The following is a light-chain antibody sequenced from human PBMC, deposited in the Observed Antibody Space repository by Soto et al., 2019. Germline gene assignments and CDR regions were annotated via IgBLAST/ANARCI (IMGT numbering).Light chain of an antibody. J-gene: IGKJ1*01. CDR2: DAS. V-gene: IGKV3-11*01. CDR3: QQGTDWPPGT. CDR1: QAITNNC. Sequence: LKQSPGTLSLTKGERATLSCRASQAITNNCLAWYQQNPGQAPRLLIYDASNRATGIPDRFRGSGSGTDFTLTISSLEPEDFALYYCQQGTDWPPGTFGHGPRLIS.